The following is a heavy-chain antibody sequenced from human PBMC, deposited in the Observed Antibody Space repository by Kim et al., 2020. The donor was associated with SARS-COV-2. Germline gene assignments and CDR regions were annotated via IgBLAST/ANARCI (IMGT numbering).Heavy chain of an antibody. J-gene: IGHJ6*02. CDR2: NP. Sequence: NPTYAQGFTGRFVVSLDTSVSTAYLQISSLKAEDTAVYYCARDQGHGMDVWGQGTTVTVSS. V-gene: IGHV7-4-1*02. CDR3: ARDQGHGMDV.